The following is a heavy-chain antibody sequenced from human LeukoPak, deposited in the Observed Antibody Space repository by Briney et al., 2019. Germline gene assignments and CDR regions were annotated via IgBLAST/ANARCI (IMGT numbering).Heavy chain of an antibody. D-gene: IGHD2-15*01. V-gene: IGHV3-23*01. J-gene: IGHJ6*02. CDR3: ASRYCSGGSCYYYGMDV. CDR1: GFTFSSYS. Sequence: GGSLRLSCAASGFTFSSYSMNWVRQAPGKGLEWVSSISGSGGSTYYADSVKGRFTISRDNSKNTLYLQMNSLRAEDTAVYYCASRYCSGGSCYYYGMDVWGQGTTVTVSS. CDR2: ISGSGGST.